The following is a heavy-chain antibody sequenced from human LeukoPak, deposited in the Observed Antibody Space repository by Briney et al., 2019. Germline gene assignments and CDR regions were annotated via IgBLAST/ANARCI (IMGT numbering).Heavy chain of an antibody. J-gene: IGHJ4*02. Sequence: GGSLRLSCAASGFPFDDYAMHWVRQAPGKGLEWVSGISWNSGSIGYVDSLKGRFTISRDNAKNSLYLQMNSLRAEDTAVYYCARIGYRSSSWDYWGQGTLVTVSS. CDR2: ISWNSGSI. CDR1: GFPFDDYA. D-gene: IGHD6-6*01. V-gene: IGHV3-9*01. CDR3: ARIGYRSSSWDY.